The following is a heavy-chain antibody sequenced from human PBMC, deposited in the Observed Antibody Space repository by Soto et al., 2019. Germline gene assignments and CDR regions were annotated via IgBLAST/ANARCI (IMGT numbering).Heavy chain of an antibody. D-gene: IGHD3-22*01. CDR3: ARHNYYDSSGNYYGMDV. J-gene: IGHJ6*02. CDR2: IIPIFGTA. Sequence: QVQLVQSGAEVKQPGSSVKVSCKASGGTFSSYAISWVRQAPGQGLEWMGGIIPIFGTANYAQKFQGRVTITADESTRTAYMELSSLRSEDTAVYYCARHNYYDSSGNYYGMDVWGQGTTVTVSS. CDR1: GGTFSSYA. V-gene: IGHV1-69*01.